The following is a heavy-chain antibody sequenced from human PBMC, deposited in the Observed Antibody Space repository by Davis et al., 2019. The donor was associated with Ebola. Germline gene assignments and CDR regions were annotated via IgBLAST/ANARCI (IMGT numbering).Heavy chain of an antibody. D-gene: IGHD2-2*02. CDR2: LNEDGSET. Sequence: PGGSLRLSCAASGFTFNMYWMSWVCQAPGKGLEWVANLNEDGSETYYVGSVKGRFSISRDNAKNAFYLQMSSLRVEDTAVYYCARWGVVPAAIGMDVWGQGTTVTVSS. V-gene: IGHV3-7*03. CDR1: GFTFNMYW. J-gene: IGHJ6*02. CDR3: ARWGVVPAAIGMDV.